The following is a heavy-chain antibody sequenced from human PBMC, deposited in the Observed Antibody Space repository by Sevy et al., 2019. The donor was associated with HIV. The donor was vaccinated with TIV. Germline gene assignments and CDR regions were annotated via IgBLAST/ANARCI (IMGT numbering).Heavy chain of an antibody. D-gene: IGHD5-18*01. J-gene: IGHJ4*02. V-gene: IGHV3-64*02. CDR1: GFSFSSYA. Sequence: GGSLRLSCAASGFSFSSYALHWVRQAPGKGLEYVSAISSNGGSTYYADSLKGRFTISRDNSKNTLYLQMGSLRAEDMAVYYCAREGVGGYSYSLDYWGQGTLVTVSS. CDR3: AREGVGGYSYSLDY. CDR2: ISSNGGST.